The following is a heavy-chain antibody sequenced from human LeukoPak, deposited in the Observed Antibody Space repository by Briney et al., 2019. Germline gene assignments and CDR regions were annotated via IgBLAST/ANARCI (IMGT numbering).Heavy chain of an antibody. CDR2: IFPKRGTT. CDR1: GYTVADYY. J-gene: IGHJ4*02. D-gene: IGHD1-26*01. CDR3: ARDPEWEVTLDH. Sequence: ASVTVSCTTSGYTVADYYIHWVRQAPGQGPGWLGWIFPKRGTTDYAQNMKGRVTMTWDASIRTAYLELGGLRPDDTAVYYCARDPEWEVTLDHWGQGTLVTVSS. V-gene: IGHV1-2*02.